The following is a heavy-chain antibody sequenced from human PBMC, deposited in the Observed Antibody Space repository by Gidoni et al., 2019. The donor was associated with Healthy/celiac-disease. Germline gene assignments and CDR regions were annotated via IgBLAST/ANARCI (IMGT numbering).Heavy chain of an antibody. J-gene: IGHJ6*02. Sequence: EVQLVESGGGLVKPGRSLRLSCTASGFTFGDYAMSWFRQAPGKGLEWVGFIRSKAYGGTTEYAASVKGRFTISRDDSKSIAYLQMNSLKTEDTAVYYCTRGHGVATANYYYYGMDVWGQGTTVTVSS. V-gene: IGHV3-49*05. CDR3: TRGHGVATANYYYYGMDV. CDR1: GFTFGDYA. CDR2: IRSKAYGGTT. D-gene: IGHD5-12*01.